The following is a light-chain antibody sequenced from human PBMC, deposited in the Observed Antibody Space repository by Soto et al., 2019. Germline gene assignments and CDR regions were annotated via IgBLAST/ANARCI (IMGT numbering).Light chain of an antibody. CDR2: DTY. V-gene: IGKV3-15*01. CDR1: QSVRSK. Sequence: GLSQSPASVSVSTGERATLSCRASQSVRSKVAWYQQKPGQAPSLVIYDTYIRATGIPARFSGSGFGTEFTLTISSLQPEDFAVYYCEQYNNWFLITFCHGALPEIK. CDR3: EQYNNWFLIT. J-gene: IGKJ5*01.